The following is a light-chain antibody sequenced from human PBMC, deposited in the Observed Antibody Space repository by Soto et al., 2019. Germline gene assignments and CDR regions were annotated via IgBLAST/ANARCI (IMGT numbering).Light chain of an antibody. CDR2: KDT. V-gene: IGLV3-25*03. CDR3: QSADSSGSYVV. J-gene: IGLJ2*01. Sequence: SYELTQPPSVSVSPGLTARITCSGDALPEQYAYWYQQRPGQAPVLMIYKDTERPSGIPERFSGSSSGTKVTLTISGVQAEDEADYYCQSADSSGSYVVFGGGTKLTVL. CDR1: ALPEQY.